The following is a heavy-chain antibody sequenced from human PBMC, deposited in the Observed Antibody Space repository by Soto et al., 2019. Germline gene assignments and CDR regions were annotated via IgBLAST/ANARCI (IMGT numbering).Heavy chain of an antibody. D-gene: IGHD4-17*01. CDR3: AKARDYGDYLGLVDY. CDR2: ISSSSSYI. J-gene: IGHJ4*02. V-gene: IGHV3-21*04. CDR1: GFTFSSYS. Sequence: PGGSLRLSCAASGFTFSSYSMNWVRQAPGKGLEWVSSISSSSSYIYYADSVKGRFTISRDNAKNSLYLQMNSLRAEDTALYYCAKARDYGDYLGLVDYWGQGTLVTVSS.